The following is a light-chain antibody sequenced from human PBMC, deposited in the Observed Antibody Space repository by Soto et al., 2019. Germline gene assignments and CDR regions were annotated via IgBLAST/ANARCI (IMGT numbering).Light chain of an antibody. CDR2: GAS. CDR3: QQYNNWTVT. Sequence: EILMTQSPATLSVSPGERATLSCWASQSVSSNLAWYQQKPGQAPRLLIYGASTRATGIPARLSGSGYGTELTITISSMKSEDFEVYYCQQYNNWTVTFGQGTKVDI. CDR1: QSVSSN. V-gene: IGKV3-15*01. J-gene: IGKJ1*01.